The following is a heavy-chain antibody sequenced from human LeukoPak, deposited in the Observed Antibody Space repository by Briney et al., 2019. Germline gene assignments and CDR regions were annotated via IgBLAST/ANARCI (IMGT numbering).Heavy chain of an antibody. CDR1: GFSFSNYA. J-gene: IGHJ4*02. D-gene: IGHD2-21*02. CDR2: ISSSGVST. V-gene: IGHV3-23*01. CDR3: AKRDGACGGDCSAPYFFDY. Sequence: GGSLRLSCAASGFSFSNYAMSWVRQAPGKGLEWVSAISSSGVSTYYADSVKGRFTISRDNSKNTVYLQMNSLRAEDTAVYYCAKRDGACGGDCSAPYFFDYWGQGTLVTVS.